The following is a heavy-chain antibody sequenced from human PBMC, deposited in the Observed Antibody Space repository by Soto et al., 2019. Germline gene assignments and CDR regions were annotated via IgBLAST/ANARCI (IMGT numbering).Heavy chain of an antibody. J-gene: IGHJ4*02. Sequence: QVQLVESGGGVVQPGRSLRLSCAASGFTFSSYAMHWVRQAPGKGLEWVAVISYDGSNKYYADSVKGRFTISRDNSKNTLYLQMNSLRAEDTAVYYGARPRRMGDGSGWYLPGLAYWGQGTLVTVSS. CDR3: ARPRRMGDGSGWYLPGLAY. V-gene: IGHV3-30-3*01. CDR1: GFTFSSYA. CDR2: ISYDGSNK. D-gene: IGHD6-19*01.